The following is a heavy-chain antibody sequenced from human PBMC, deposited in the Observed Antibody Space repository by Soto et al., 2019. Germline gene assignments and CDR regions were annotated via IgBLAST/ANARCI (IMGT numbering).Heavy chain of an antibody. V-gene: IGHV4-39*01. CDR2: IYYSGST. J-gene: IGHJ5*02. D-gene: IGHD2-2*01. CDR3: ASSYCSSTSCYGDWFDP. CDR1: GGSISSSSYY. Sequence: SETLSLTCTVSGGSISSSSYYWGWIRQPPGKGLEWIGSIYYSGSTYYNPSLKSRVTISVDTSKNQFSLKLSSVTAADTAVYYCASSYCSSTSCYGDWFDPWGQGTLVTVSS.